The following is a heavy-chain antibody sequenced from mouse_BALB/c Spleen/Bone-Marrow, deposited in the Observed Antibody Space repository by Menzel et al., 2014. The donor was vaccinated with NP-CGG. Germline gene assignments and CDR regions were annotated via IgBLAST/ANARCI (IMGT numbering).Heavy chain of an antibody. CDR1: GYAFSSYW. CDR3: ARWYRDPHFAMDY. J-gene: IGHJ4*01. CDR2: IYPGDGDT. V-gene: IGHV1-80*01. Sequence: VQLQQSGAELVRPGSSVKISCKASGYAFSSYWMNWVKQRPGQGLEWIGQIYPGDGDTNYNGNFKDKATLTVDRSSSTAFMQLSSLTPEDSAVYFCARWYRDPHFAMDYWGPGTSVTVSS. D-gene: IGHD2-14*01.